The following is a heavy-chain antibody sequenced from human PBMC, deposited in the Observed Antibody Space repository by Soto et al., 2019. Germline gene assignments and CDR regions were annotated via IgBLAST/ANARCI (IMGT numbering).Heavy chain of an antibody. J-gene: IGHJ4*02. Sequence: EVQLVESGGGLVQPGGSLKLSCAASGFTFTNYWIHWVRQAPGKGLVCVSRINSDGSNINYADFVKGRFTISRDNAKNTVYLQMNSLRAEDTAVYFCASSATGLYGDYNWGQGALVTVSS. V-gene: IGHV3-74*01. CDR1: GFTFTNYW. D-gene: IGHD4-17*01. CDR2: INSDGSNI. CDR3: ASSATGLYGDYN.